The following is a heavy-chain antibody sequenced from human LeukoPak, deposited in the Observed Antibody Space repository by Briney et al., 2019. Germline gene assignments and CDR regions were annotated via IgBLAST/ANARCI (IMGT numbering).Heavy chain of an antibody. J-gene: IGHJ4*02. CDR2: IYTSGST. D-gene: IGHD2-15*01. Sequence: KPSETLSLTCTDPGGSISSYYWSWIRQPARKGLEWIGRIYTSGSTNYNPSLKSRVTMSVDTSKNQFSLKLSSVTAADTAVYYCAREDIVVVVAATRFYFDYWGQGTLVTVSS. CDR1: GGSISSYY. CDR3: AREDIVVVVAATRFYFDY. V-gene: IGHV4-4*07.